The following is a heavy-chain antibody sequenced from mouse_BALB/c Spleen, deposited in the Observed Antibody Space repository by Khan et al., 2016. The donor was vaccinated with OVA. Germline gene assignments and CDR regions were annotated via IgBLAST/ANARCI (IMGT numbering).Heavy chain of an antibody. V-gene: IGHV1-7*01. CDR2: INPSTGYT. CDR3: ARRGLRWDFDY. Sequence: QVQLKQSGAELAKPGASVKMSCKASGYTFINYWILWVKQRPGQGLEWIGYINPSTGYTEYNQNFKDKATLTADKSSSTVYMQLSSLTSEDSAVYYCARRGLRWDFDYGGQGTTLTVSS. D-gene: IGHD1-1*01. J-gene: IGHJ2*01. CDR1: GYTFINYW.